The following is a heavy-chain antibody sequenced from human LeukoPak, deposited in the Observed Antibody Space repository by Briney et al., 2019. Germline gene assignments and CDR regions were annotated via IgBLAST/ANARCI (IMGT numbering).Heavy chain of an antibody. V-gene: IGHV1-2*02. D-gene: IGHD2-2*01. CDR2: INPNSGGT. CDR3: ARGLERYCSSTSCLYYYYYMDV. CDR1: GGTFSSYA. J-gene: IGHJ6*03. Sequence: VASVKVSCKASGGTFSSYAISWVRQAPGQGLEWMGWINPNSGGTNYAQKFQGRVTMTRDTSISTAYMELSRLRSDDTAVYYCARGLERYCSSTSCLYYYYYMDVWGKGTTVTVSS.